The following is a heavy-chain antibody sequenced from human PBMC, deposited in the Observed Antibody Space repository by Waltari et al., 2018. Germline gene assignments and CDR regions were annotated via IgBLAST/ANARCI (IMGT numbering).Heavy chain of an antibody. CDR2: IFSGCRT. J-gene: IGHJ4*02. V-gene: IGHV3-53*01. CDR3: ARDRGIGAAAGWGFDY. Sequence: RRVESAGCFLQRGWYLRVSCSASGSVVRSYYVSWGRQGPGRGLGWVSVIFSGCRTVYAASVKRRFTSSSDNSKKTMYRQKNSLKAEDSAVYYWARDRGIGAAAGWGFDYGGKGTLVTVS. D-gene: IGHD6-13*01. CDR1: GSVVRSYY.